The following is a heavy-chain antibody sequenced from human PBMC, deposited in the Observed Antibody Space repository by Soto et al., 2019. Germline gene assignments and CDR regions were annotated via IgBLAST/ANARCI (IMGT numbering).Heavy chain of an antibody. CDR3: ARVFSSGSGSYYPDAFDI. J-gene: IGHJ3*02. Sequence: SETLSLTCAVSGGSISSGGYSWSWIRQPPGKGLEWIGYIYHSGSTYYNPSLKSRVTISVDRSKNQFSLKLSSVTAADTAVYYSARVFSSGSGSYYPDAFDIWGQGTMVTVSS. V-gene: IGHV4-30-2*01. D-gene: IGHD3-10*01. CDR1: GGSISSGGYS. CDR2: IYHSGST.